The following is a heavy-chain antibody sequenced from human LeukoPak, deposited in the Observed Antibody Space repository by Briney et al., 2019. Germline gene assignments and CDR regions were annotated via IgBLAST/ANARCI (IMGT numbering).Heavy chain of an antibody. CDR1: GFTFSSYW. Sequence: GGSLRLSCAASGFTFSSYWMSWVRQAPGKGLEWVANIKQDGSEKYYVDSVKGRFTISRDNSENTLYLQMISLRPDDTAVYYCADNKRGRNYYYYMDVWGKGTTVTISS. V-gene: IGHV3-7*01. CDR3: ADNKRGRNYYYYMDV. CDR2: IKQDGSEK. J-gene: IGHJ6*03. D-gene: IGHD2/OR15-2a*01.